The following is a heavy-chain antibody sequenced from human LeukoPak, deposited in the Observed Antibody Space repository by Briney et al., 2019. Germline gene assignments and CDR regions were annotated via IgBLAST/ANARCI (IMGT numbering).Heavy chain of an antibody. D-gene: IGHD3-3*01. J-gene: IGHJ4*02. V-gene: IGHV4-39*01. Sequence: SETLSLTCTVSGGSLSSSSYYWGWIRQPPGKGLEWIGSIYYSGSTYYNPSLKSRVTISVDTSKNQFSLKLSSVTAADTAVYYCAKGVTIFYRSYFDYWGQGTLVTVSS. CDR2: IYYSGST. CDR1: GGSLSSSSYY. CDR3: AKGVTIFYRSYFDY.